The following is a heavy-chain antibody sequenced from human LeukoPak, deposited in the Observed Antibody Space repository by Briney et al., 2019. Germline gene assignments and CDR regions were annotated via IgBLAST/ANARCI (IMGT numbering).Heavy chain of an antibody. J-gene: IGHJ3*02. CDR1: GFSFRTYE. Sequence: HTGGSLRLSCAASGFSFRTYEMNWVRQAPGKGLEWVSYISSSASTVYYADSVKGRFTISRDNAKNSLYLQMNSLRAEDTAVYYCARELERRSDGASDIWGRGTMVTVSS. V-gene: IGHV3-48*03. CDR3: ARELERRSDGASDI. CDR2: ISSSASTV. D-gene: IGHD1-1*01.